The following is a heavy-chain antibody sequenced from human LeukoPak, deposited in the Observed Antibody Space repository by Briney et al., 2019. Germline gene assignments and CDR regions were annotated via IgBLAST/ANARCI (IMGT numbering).Heavy chain of an antibody. V-gene: IGHV7-4-1*02. CDR1: GYTFTNYA. Sequence: ASVKVSCKASGYTFTNYAMNWVRQAPGQGLEWMGWIHPSTGNPTYAQGFTGRFVFSLDTSVSTTYLQISSLKAEDTAVYYCARAYQRLGELSLPDYWGQRTLVTVS. CDR2: IHPSTGNP. J-gene: IGHJ4*02. D-gene: IGHD3-16*02. CDR3: ARAYQRLGELSLPDY.